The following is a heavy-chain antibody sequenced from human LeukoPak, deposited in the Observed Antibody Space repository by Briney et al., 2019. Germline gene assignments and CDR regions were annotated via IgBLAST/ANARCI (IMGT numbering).Heavy chain of an antibody. CDR3: ANHQINYGSGSYYNDYYYYMDV. V-gene: IGHV3-23*01. CDR1: GFTFSSYA. D-gene: IGHD3-10*01. CDR2: ISGSGGST. J-gene: IGHJ6*03. Sequence: GGSLRLSCAASGFTFSSYAMSWVRQAPGKGLEWVSAISGSGGSTYYADSVEGRFTISRDNSKNTLYLQMNSLRAEDTAVYYCANHQINYGSGSYYNDYYYYMDVWGKGTTVTVSS.